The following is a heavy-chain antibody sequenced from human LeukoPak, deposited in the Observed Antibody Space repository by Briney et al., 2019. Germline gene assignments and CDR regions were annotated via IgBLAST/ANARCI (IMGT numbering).Heavy chain of an antibody. CDR2: IIPIFGTA. CDR3: ASMPGIAVAGSFLFDY. Sequence: ASVKVSCKASGGTLSSYAISWVRQAPGQGLEWMGGIIPIFGTANYAQKFQGRVTITADESTSTAYMELSSLRSEDTAVYYCASMPGIAVAGSFLFDYWGQGTLVTVSS. V-gene: IGHV1-69*01. J-gene: IGHJ4*02. D-gene: IGHD6-19*01. CDR1: GGTLSSYA.